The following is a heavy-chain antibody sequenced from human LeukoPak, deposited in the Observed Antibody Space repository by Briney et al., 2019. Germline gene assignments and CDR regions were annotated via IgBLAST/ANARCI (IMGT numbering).Heavy chain of an antibody. D-gene: IGHD4-11*01. Sequence: PGGSLRLSCVVYGLTASTKFTSWVRHAQGGLLGWVSVIYSGGSAYYAECVKGRVTISRDNSKSTLYLQMNSMRAEDTAVYYCARTRVDTTTFDYFDYWGQGTLVTVSS. CDR1: GLTASTKF. J-gene: IGHJ4*02. V-gene: IGHV3-53*01. CDR2: IYSGGSA. CDR3: ARTRVDTTTFDYFDY.